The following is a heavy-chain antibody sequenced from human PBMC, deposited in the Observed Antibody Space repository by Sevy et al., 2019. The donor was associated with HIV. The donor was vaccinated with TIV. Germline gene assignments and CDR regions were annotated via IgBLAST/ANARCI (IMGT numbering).Heavy chain of an antibody. J-gene: IGHJ4*02. CDR3: ARVRYNYGSYYFDY. CDR2: IRSGGTTM. CDR1: RFTFSDYY. Sequence: GGSLRLSCAASRFTFSDYYMSWIRQAPGKGLEWVSYIRSGGTTMYYVDSLKGRFTISRDNAKNSLYLQMNSLRAEDTAVYYCARVRYNYGSYYFDYWGQGTLVTVSS. D-gene: IGHD1-1*01. V-gene: IGHV3-11*01.